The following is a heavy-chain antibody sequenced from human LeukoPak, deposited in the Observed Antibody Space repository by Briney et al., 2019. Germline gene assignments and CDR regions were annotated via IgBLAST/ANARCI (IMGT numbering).Heavy chain of an antibody. D-gene: IGHD1-26*01. V-gene: IGHV3-21*01. Sequence: PGGSLRLSCAASEFIFSTYEMNWVRQAPGKGLEWVASISSTSVFIYYAASVKGRFTISRDNAKNSLYLQMSYLGADDTAVYYCARVVGSAIRSGVDYWGQGTLVTVSS. CDR1: EFIFSTYE. CDR3: ARVVGSAIRSGVDY. J-gene: IGHJ4*02. CDR2: ISSTSVFI.